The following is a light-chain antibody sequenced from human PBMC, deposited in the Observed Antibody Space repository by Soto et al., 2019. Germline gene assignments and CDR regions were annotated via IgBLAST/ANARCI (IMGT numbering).Light chain of an antibody. Sequence: DIVMTQSPDSLAVSLGERAAINCKSSQTVLYSSNNKIYLAWYQQKPGQPPKLLIYWASTRESGVPDRFSGSGSGTDFTLTISILQAEDVAVYYCQQYYSTPYTFGQGTNLEIK. CDR2: WAS. CDR3: QQYYSTPYT. V-gene: IGKV4-1*01. J-gene: IGKJ2*01. CDR1: QTVLYSSNNKIY.